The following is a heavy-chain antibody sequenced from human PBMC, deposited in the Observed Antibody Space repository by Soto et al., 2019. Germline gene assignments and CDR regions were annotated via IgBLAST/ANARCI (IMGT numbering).Heavy chain of an antibody. J-gene: IGHJ4*02. D-gene: IGHD3-10*01. Sequence: PSETLSLTCTVSGGSISSSSYYWGWIRQPPGKGLEWIGSIYYSGSTYYNPSLKSRVTISVDTSKSQFSLKLSSVTAADTAVYYCARYTYYYGSGSPKQYYFDYWGQGTLVTVSS. CDR3: ARYTYYYGSGSPKQYYFDY. CDR2: IYYSGST. V-gene: IGHV4-39*01. CDR1: GGSISSSSYY.